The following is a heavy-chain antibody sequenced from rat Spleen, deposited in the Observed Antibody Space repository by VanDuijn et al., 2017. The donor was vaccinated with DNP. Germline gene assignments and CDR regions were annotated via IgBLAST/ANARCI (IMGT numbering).Heavy chain of an antibody. D-gene: IGHD1-2*01. Sequence: EVQLVESGGDLVQPGRSLKLSCVASGFTFNNPWMTWFRQVPGKGLEWVASITSSGGNTFYPDSVKGRFTISRENAKSSLYLQMDSLKSEDTATYYCVRDSANSYIRYYFDYWGQGAMVTVSS. CDR2: ITSSGGNT. CDR1: GFTFNNPW. CDR3: VRDSANSYIRYYFDY. V-gene: IGHV5-31*01. J-gene: IGHJ2*01.